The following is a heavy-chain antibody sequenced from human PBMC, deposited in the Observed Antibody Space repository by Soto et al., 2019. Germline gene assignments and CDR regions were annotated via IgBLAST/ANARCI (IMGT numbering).Heavy chain of an antibody. V-gene: IGHV1-18*01. Sequence: ASVKVSCKASGYTFTSYGISWVRQAPGQGLEWMGWISAYNGNTNYAQKLQGRVTMTTDTSTSTAYMELRSLRSDDTAVYYCARLTRESGYYFPNTITGIDYWGQATLVTVSS. D-gene: IGHD3-22*01. CDR1: GYTFTSYG. CDR3: ARLTRESGYYFPNTITGIDY. J-gene: IGHJ4*02. CDR2: ISAYNGNT.